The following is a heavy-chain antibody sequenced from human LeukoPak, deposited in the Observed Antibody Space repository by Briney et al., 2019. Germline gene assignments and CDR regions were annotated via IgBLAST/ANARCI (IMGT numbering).Heavy chain of an antibody. V-gene: IGHV4-30-2*01. Sequence: SETLSLTCTVSGGSISSGGYHWSWIRQPPGKGLEWIGYIYHSGSTYYNPSLKSRVTISVDRSKNQFSLKLSSVTAADTAVYYCARVAGYCSSTSCYKGQHGPRYYFDYWGQGTLVTVSS. CDR3: ARVAGYCSSTSCYKGQHGPRYYFDY. CDR1: GGSISSGGYH. J-gene: IGHJ4*02. D-gene: IGHD2-2*02. CDR2: IYHSGST.